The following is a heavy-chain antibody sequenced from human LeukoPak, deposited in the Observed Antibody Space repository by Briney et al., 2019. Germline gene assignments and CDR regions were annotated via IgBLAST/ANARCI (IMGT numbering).Heavy chain of an antibody. Sequence: ASVKVSLKASGYTFTGFFMNWVRQAPGQGLEWMGRINPNSSDTSYAQKLQVRVTMTRYTSITTAYMDLSSLTSDDTAMYYCARWGELTGVGNWGQGALGSVSS. D-gene: IGHD1-7*01. V-gene: IGHV1-2*02. CDR1: GYTFTGFF. CDR3: ARWGELTGVGN. CDR2: INPNSSDT. J-gene: IGHJ4*02.